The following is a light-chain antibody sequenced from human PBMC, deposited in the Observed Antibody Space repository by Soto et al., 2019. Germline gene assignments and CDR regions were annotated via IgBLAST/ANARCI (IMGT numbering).Light chain of an antibody. V-gene: IGKV3-20*01. CDR1: QSVSSSY. Sequence: EIVLTQSPGTLSLSPGERATLSCRASQSVSSSYLAWYQQKPGKAARLLISGASSRATGTPDRFSGSGSGTDFNLTTSKMEPEDFAVYYCQQYGSAPPGTFGPGTKVDIK. J-gene: IGKJ3*01. CDR2: GAS. CDR3: QQYGSAPPGT.